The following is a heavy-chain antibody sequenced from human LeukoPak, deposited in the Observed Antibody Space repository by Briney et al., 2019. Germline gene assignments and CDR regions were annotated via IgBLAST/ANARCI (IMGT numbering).Heavy chain of an antibody. V-gene: IGHV4-30-2*01. CDR2: IYHSGST. D-gene: IGHD3-22*01. J-gene: IGHJ4*02. CDR1: GGSISSGGYS. Sequence: PSQTLSLTCAVSGGSISSGGYSWSWIRQPPGKGLEWIGYIYHSGSTYYNPSLKSRVTISVDRSKNQFSLKLSSVTAADTAVHYCARYSSGYYYFDYWGQGTLVTVSS. CDR3: ARYSSGYYYFDY.